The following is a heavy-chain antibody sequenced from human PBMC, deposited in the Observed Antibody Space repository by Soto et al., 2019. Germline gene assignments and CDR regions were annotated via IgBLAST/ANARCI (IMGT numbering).Heavy chain of an antibody. J-gene: IGHJ4*02. CDR3: ARGARDFDY. CDR1: GFTFNTYV. V-gene: IGHV3-33*01. D-gene: IGHD3-16*01. CDR2: IWYDGSNK. Sequence: PGGSLRLSCAASGFTFNTYVMHWVRQAPGKGLEWVALIWYDGSNKYYADSVRGRFTISRDNSKNTLYLQMNSLRAEDTAVYYCARGARDFDYWGQGTLVPVSS.